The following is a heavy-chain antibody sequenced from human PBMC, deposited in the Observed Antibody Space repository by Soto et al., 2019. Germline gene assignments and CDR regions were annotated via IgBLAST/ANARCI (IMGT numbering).Heavy chain of an antibody. V-gene: IGHV3-9*02. J-gene: IGHJ4*02. CDR2: ISWNSDRI. CDR1: GFTSDDYA. Sequence: GGSLRLSCAASGFTSDDYAMHWVRQAPGKGLEWVSGISWNSDRIDYADSVKGRFTISRDNAKKSLYLQMNSLRAEDTAFYYCAKDRFSSDWYGSGTFAGVVDYWGQGALVTVSS. CDR3: AKDRFSSDWYGSGTFAGVVDY. D-gene: IGHD3-10*01.